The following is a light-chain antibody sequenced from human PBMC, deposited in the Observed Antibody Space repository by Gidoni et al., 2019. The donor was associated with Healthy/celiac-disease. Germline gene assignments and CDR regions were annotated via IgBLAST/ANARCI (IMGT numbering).Light chain of an antibody. CDR3: SSYTSSSTSVV. CDR2: EVS. J-gene: IGLJ2*01. CDR1: SSDFGGYNY. V-gene: IGLV2-14*01. Sequence: QSALTQPASVSGSPGQSITISCTGTSSDFGGYNYVSWYQQHPCKAPKLMIYEVSNRPSGVSNRFSGSKSGNTASLTISGLQAEDEADYYCSSYTSSSTSVVFGGGTKLTVL.